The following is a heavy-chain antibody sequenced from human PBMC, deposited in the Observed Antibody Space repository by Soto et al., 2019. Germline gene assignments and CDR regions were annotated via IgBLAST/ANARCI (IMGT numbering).Heavy chain of an antibody. CDR3: ARESGYYDILTGYYKPYYYYGMDV. Sequence: SVKVSCKASGGTFSSYAISWVRQAPGQGLEWMGGIIPIFGTANYAQKFQGRVTITADESTSTAYMELSSLRSEDTAVYYCARESGYYDILTGYYKPYYYYGMDVRGQGTTVTVSS. D-gene: IGHD3-9*01. CDR1: GGTFSSYA. V-gene: IGHV1-69*13. CDR2: IIPIFGTA. J-gene: IGHJ6*02.